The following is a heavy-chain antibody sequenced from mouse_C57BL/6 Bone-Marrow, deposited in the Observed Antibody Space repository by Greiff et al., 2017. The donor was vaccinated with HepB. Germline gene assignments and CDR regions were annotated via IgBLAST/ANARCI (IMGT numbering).Heavy chain of an antibody. Sequence: EVKVVESGEGLVKPGGSLKLSCAASGFTFSSYAMSWVRQTPEKRLEWVAYISSGGDYIYYADTVKGRFTISRDNARNTLYLQMSSLKSEDTAMYYCTRDPFDYGGYFDVWGTGTTVTVSS. V-gene: IGHV5-9-1*02. CDR1: GFTFSSYA. J-gene: IGHJ1*03. CDR3: TRDPFDYGGYFDV. CDR2: ISSGGDYI. D-gene: IGHD2-4*01.